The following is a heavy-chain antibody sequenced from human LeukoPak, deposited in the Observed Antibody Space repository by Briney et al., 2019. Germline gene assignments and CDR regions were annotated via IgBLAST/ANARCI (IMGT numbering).Heavy chain of an antibody. V-gene: IGHV3-33*01. Sequence: GGSLRLSCAASGFTFSSYGMHWVRQAPGKGLEWVAVIWYDGSNKYYAGSVKGRFTISRDNSKNTLYLQMNSLRAEDTAVYYCARDIPYGGNSIEDYWGQGTLVTVSS. D-gene: IGHD4-23*01. J-gene: IGHJ4*02. CDR1: GFTFSSYG. CDR3: ARDIPYGGNSIEDY. CDR2: IWYDGSNK.